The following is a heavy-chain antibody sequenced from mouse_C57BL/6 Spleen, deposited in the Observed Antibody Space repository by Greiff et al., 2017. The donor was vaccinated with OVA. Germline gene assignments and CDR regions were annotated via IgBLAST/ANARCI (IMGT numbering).Heavy chain of an antibody. CDR1: GFTFSSYT. CDR2: ISGGGGNT. J-gene: IGHJ3*01. V-gene: IGHV5-9*01. Sequence: DVKLVESGGGLVKPEGSLKLSCAASGFTFSSYTMSWVRQTPEKRLEWVATISGGGGNTYYPDSVKGRFTISRDNAKNTLYLQMSSLRSEDTALYYCARRDGYWFAYWGQGTLVTVSA. CDR3: ARRDGYWFAY. D-gene: IGHD2-3*01.